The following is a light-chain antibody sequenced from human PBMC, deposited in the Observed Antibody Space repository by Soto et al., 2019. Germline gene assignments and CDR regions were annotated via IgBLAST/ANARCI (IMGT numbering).Light chain of an antibody. CDR2: HTS. CDR3: HQRQSWPRT. CDR1: QTVNSM. J-gene: IGKJ1*01. V-gene: IGKV3-11*01. Sequence: SVFTQSPATLSSSPLEISTLSCGASQTVNSMLAWYQHKPGQAPRLLIYHTSNRATGIPARFSGSGSGTDFTLTISSPEPEDFAVYYCHQRQSWPRTFGQGTKVDIK.